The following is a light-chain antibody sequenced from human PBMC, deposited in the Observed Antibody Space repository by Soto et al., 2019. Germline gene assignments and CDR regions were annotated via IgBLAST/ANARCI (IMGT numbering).Light chain of an antibody. Sequence: QSALTPPASLSGSPGQSITISCTGTSSDVGGYSYVSWYQQHPGKTPKRMIYEVSNRPSGVSHRFTGSKSGNTASLTISGLQTEDEADYLCSSFSSITREVFGGGTQLTVL. V-gene: IGLV2-14*01. CDR1: SSDVGGYSY. CDR2: EVS. J-gene: IGLJ2*01. CDR3: SSFSSITREV.